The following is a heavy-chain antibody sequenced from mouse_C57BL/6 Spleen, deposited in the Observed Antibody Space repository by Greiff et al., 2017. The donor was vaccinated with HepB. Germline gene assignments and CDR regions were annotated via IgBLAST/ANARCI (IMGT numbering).Heavy chain of an antibody. CDR1: GYTFTDYN. CDR2: INPNNGGT. D-gene: IGHD2-3*01. CDR3: ARSGRGGYYGFAY. J-gene: IGHJ3*01. Sequence: VQLQQSGPELVKPGASVKMSCKASGYTFTDYNMHWVKQSHGKSLEWIGYINPNNGGTSYNQKFKGKATLTVNKSSSTAYMELRSLTSEDSAVYYCARSGRGGYYGFAYWGQGTLVTVSA. V-gene: IGHV1-22*01.